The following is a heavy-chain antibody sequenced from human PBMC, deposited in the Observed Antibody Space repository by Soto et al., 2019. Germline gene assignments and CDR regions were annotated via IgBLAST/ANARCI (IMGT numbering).Heavy chain of an antibody. CDR2: INAGNGNT. D-gene: IGHD2-21*02. CDR3: ARSIVVVTVADY. CDR1: GYTFTSYA. J-gene: IGHJ4*02. V-gene: IGHV1-3*01. Sequence: ASVKVSCKASGYTFTSYAMHWVRQAPGQRLEWMGWINAGNGNTKYSQKFQGRVTITRDTSASTAYMELSSLRSEDTAVYYCARSIVVVTVADYWGQGTLVPDSS.